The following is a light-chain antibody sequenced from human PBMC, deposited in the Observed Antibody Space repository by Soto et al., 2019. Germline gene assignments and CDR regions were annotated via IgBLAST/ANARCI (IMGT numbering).Light chain of an antibody. J-gene: IGKJ1*01. V-gene: IGKV1-5*01. CDR2: DAS. Sequence: DIQMTQSPSTLSASVGDRVTITCRASQSISIWLAWYQQRLGKAPKLLIYDASTLETGVPSRFSGSGSGMEFNLTITSLQPADFATYYCQQYSSYWTFGQGTKVDIK. CDR3: QQYSSYWT. CDR1: QSISIW.